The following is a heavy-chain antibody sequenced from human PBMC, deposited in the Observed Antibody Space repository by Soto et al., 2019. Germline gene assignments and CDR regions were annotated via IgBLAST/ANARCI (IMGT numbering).Heavy chain of an antibody. J-gene: IGHJ4*02. CDR1: GGTFSSYA. Sequence: QVQLVQSGAEVKKPGSSVKVSCKASGGTFSSYAISWVRQAPGQGLEWLGGIIPIFGTANYAQKFQGRVTITADESTSTAYMKLSSLRSEDTAVYYFASSSSWYYGCFDYWVQGTLVTVSS. V-gene: IGHV1-69*01. D-gene: IGHD6-13*01. CDR2: IIPIFGTA. CDR3: ASSSSWYYGCFDY.